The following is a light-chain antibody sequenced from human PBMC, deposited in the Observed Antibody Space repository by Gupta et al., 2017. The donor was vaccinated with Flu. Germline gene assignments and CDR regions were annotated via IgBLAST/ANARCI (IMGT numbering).Light chain of an antibody. CDR1: SLRSYY. Sequence: SSDLTLDPAVAVALGQQVWITSQGDSLRSYYASWYQQKPEQAPVLFIYGKNNRPSGIPDRFSGSSSGNTASLTITGAQAEDEADYYCNSRYSSGNHWVFGGGTKLTVL. J-gene: IGLJ3*02. CDR3: NSRYSSGNHWV. V-gene: IGLV3-19*01. CDR2: GKN.